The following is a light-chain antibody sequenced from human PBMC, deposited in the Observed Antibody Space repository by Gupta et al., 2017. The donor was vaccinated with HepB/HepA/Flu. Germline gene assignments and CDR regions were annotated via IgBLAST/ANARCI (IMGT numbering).Light chain of an antibody. CDR1: QSVSSSY. CDR3: HQEGSSPLT. CDR2: GAS. V-gene: IGKV3-20*01. J-gene: IGKJ3*01. Sequence: EIVLTQSPGTLSLSPGERATLSCRASQSVSSSYFACYQQKPGQAPSLLLYGASSRGTSIPHTMSSSRSSTAFTLTIIRRVPPDYAVYYCHQEGSSPLTFGHGTKVDIK.